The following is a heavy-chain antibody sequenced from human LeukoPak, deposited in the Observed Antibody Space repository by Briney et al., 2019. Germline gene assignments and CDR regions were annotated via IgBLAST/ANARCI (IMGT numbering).Heavy chain of an antibody. D-gene: IGHD5-24*01. V-gene: IGHV3-7*04. CDR3: TRVGYIDEGIDY. Sequence: GGSLRLSCVASGFPFSSYWMTCVRQAPGKGLEWVANIKQDGSKKSYVDSAKGRFTISRDNAKNSLYLQMNSLRAEDTAIYYCTRVGYIDEGIDYWGQGTLVTVSS. J-gene: IGHJ4*02. CDR2: IKQDGSKK. CDR1: GFPFSSYW.